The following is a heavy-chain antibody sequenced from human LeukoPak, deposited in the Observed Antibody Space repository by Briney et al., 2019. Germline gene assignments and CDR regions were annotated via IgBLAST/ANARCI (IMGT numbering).Heavy chain of an antibody. Sequence: GASVTVSCKASGYTFTSYGISWVRQAPGQGLEWMGWISAYNGNTNYAQKLQGRVTMTTDTSTSTAYMEVRSLRSDDTAVYYCARPIAAAGGASFFDYWGQGTLVTVSS. CDR1: GYTFTSYG. CDR2: ISAYNGNT. CDR3: ARPIAAAGGASFFDY. J-gene: IGHJ4*02. D-gene: IGHD6-13*01. V-gene: IGHV1-18*01.